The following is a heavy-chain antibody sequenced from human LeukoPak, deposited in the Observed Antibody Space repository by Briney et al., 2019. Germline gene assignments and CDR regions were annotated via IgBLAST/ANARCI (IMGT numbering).Heavy chain of an antibody. D-gene: IGHD3-3*01. Sequence: GGSLRLSCAASGFTFSSYGMHWVRQAPGKGLGWVAVLWYDGSNKYYADSVKGRFTISRDNSKNTLYLQMNSLRAEDTAVYYCAKDRLPFLEEPNWFDPWGQGTLVTVSS. CDR3: AKDRLPFLEEPNWFDP. CDR1: GFTFSSYG. J-gene: IGHJ5*02. CDR2: LWYDGSNK. V-gene: IGHV3-33*06.